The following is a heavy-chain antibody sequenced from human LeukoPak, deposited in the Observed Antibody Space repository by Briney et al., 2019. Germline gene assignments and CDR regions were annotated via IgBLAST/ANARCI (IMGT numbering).Heavy chain of an antibody. Sequence: SETLSLTCAVYGGSFSGYYWSWIRQPPGKGLEWIGEINHSGSTNYNPSLKSRVTISVDTSKNQFSLKLSSVTAADTAVYYCARGRLMVRRVIPDYWGQGTLVTVSS. V-gene: IGHV4-34*01. CDR2: INHSGST. CDR3: ARGRLMVRRVIPDY. D-gene: IGHD3-10*01. J-gene: IGHJ4*02. CDR1: GGSFSGYY.